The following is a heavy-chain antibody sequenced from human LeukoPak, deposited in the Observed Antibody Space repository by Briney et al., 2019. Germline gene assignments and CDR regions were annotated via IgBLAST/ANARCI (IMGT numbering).Heavy chain of an antibody. CDR2: ISSSGGVT. CDR1: GLTFSRHA. J-gene: IGHJ4*02. CDR3: GKGGIYSDSGAY. V-gene: IGHV3-23*01. D-gene: IGHD4-11*01. Sequence: PGGSLRLSCAASGLTFSRHAMSWVRQAPGKGLEWVAGISSSGGVTYYLDSVKGRFTISRDNTKNTVYLQMHSLRAEDTAFYYCGKGGIYSDSGAYWGQGALVTVSS.